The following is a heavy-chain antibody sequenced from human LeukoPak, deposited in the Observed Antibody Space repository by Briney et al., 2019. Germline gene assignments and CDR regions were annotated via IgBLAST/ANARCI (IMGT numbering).Heavy chain of an antibody. CDR3: ARDGMLVVPAAIRFQSRLGNYYYYYYMDV. V-gene: IGHV3-30*01. CDR2: ISYDGSNK. Sequence: PGRSLRLSCAASGFTFSSYAMHWVRQAPGKGLEWVAVISYDGSNKYYADSVKGRFTISRDNSKNTLYLQMNSLRAEDTAVYYCARDGMLVVPAAIRFQSRLGNYYYYYYMDVWGKGTTVTVSS. J-gene: IGHJ6*03. D-gene: IGHD2-2*02. CDR1: GFTFSSYA.